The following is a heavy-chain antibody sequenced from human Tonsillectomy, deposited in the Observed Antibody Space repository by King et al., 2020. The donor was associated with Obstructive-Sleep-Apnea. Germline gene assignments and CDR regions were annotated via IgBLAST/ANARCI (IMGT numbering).Heavy chain of an antibody. CDR1: GGSISSYY. CDR3: ARGGDYYDSSGRFDP. CDR2: IYYSGST. Sequence: VQLQESGPGLVKPSETLSLTCTVSGGSISSYYWSWIRQPPGKGLEWIGYIYYSGSTNYNPSLKSRVTISVDTSKNQFSLKLSSVTAADTAVYYCARGGDYYDSSGRFDPWGKGTLVTVSS. V-gene: IGHV4-59*01. D-gene: IGHD3-22*01. J-gene: IGHJ5*02.